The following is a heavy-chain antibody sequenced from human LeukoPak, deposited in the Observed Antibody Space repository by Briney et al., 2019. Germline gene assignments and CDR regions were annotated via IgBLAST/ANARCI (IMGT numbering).Heavy chain of an antibody. D-gene: IGHD3-16*02. CDR1: GFTFSSYA. V-gene: IGHV3-23*01. CDR3: ARGSFLITFGGFIG. J-gene: IGHJ4*02. CDR2: ISGSGVNT. Sequence: PGGSLRLSCAVSGFTFSSYAMNWVRQAPGKGLEWVSAISGSGVNTDHADSVKGRFTISRDNSKNTLYLQMNSLRAEDTAVYYCARGSFLITFGGFIGWGQGTLVTVSS.